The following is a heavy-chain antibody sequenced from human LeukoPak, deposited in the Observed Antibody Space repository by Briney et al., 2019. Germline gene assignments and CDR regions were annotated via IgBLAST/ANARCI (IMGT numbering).Heavy chain of an antibody. CDR2: INHSGST. J-gene: IGHJ4*02. Sequence: PSETLSLTCAVYGGSFSGYYWSWIRQPPGKGLEWIGEINHSGSTNYNPSLKSRVTISVDASKNQFSLKLSSVTAADTAVYYCARRGYSNYVSYFDYWGQGTLVTVSS. V-gene: IGHV4-34*01. CDR3: ARRGYSNYVSYFDY. CDR1: GGSFSGYY. D-gene: IGHD4-11*01.